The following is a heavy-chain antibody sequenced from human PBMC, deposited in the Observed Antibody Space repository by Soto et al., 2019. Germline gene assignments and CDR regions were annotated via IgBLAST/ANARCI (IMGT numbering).Heavy chain of an antibody. J-gene: IGHJ6*02. CDR3: ARVRGDIVVVPAATPYYYYGMDV. CDR1: GYTFTSYV. V-gene: IGHV1-18*01. D-gene: IGHD2-2*01. Sequence: QVQLVQSGAEVKKPGASVKVSCKASGYTFTSYVISWVRQAPGQGLEWMGWISAYHGNTNYAQKLQGRVTMTTDTSTSTAYMELRSLRSDDTAVYYCARVRGDIVVVPAATPYYYYGMDVWGQGTTVTVSS. CDR2: ISAYHGNT.